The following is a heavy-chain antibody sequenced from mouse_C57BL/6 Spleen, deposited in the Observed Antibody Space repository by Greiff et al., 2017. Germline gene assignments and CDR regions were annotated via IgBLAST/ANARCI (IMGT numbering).Heavy chain of an antibody. V-gene: IGHV5-6*01. D-gene: IGHD2-3*01. CDR2: ISRGGSYT. Sequence: EVMLVESGGDLVKPGGSLKLSCAASGFTFTSYGMSWVRQTPDKRLEWVATISRGGSYTYYPDRLKGRFTISRDNAKNTLYLQMSSLTSEDTAMYDCARQEDGYYYLDYWGQGTTLTVSS. CDR3: ARQEDGYYYLDY. CDR1: GFTFTSYG. J-gene: IGHJ2*01.